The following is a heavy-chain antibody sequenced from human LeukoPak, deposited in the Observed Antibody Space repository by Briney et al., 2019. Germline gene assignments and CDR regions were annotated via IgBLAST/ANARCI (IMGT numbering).Heavy chain of an antibody. CDR1: GFTFSIYS. J-gene: IGHJ4*02. D-gene: IGHD3/OR15-3a*01. CDR3: ARDPTGYYTPRPDFDY. CDR2: ISSFSGTI. Sequence: GGSLRLSCAASGFTFSIYSMNWVRQAPGKGLEWVSYISSFSGTINYADSVKGRFTISRDNAKNSLYLQMNSLRAEDTAVYYCARDPTGYYTPRPDFDYWGQGTLVTVSS. V-gene: IGHV3-48*04.